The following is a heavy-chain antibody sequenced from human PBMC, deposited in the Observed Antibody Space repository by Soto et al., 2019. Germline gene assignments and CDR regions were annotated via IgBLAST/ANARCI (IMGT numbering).Heavy chain of an antibody. CDR2: IKQDGSEK. V-gene: IGHV3-7*04. Sequence: LRLSCAASGFTFSDYWMSWVRQAPGKGLEWVANIKQDGSEKDYVDSLKGRITISRDNGKNSLSLQMNSLRAEDTAVYYCARVARWNYNFDHWGQGTLVTVSS. J-gene: IGHJ4*02. D-gene: IGHD1-7*01. CDR3: ARVARWNYNFDH. CDR1: GFTFSDYW.